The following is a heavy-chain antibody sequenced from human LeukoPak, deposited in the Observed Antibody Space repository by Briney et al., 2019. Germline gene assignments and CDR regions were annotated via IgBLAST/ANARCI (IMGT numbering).Heavy chain of an antibody. D-gene: IGHD2-15*01. V-gene: IGHV3-48*04. CDR2: ISSSSSTI. Sequence: GGSLRLSCAASGFTFSSYSMNWVRQAPGKGLEWVSYISSSSSTIYYADSVKGRFTISRDNAKNSLYLQMNSLRAEDTAVYYCARDQGQVGIVVVVAAHYYYGMDVWGQGTTVTVSS. CDR3: ARDQGQVGIVVVVAAHYYYGMDV. J-gene: IGHJ6*02. CDR1: GFTFSSYS.